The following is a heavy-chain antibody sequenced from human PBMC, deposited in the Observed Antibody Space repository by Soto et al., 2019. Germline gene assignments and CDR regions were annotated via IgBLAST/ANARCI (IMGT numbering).Heavy chain of an antibody. CDR1: GYTCANYW. CDR3: ARSPPDYYYYYGMDV. Sequence: GESLKISYEASGYTCANYWIGWVRQMPGTGLEWMGIIYPRASDTRYRPSFQGQVTISADKSISTAYLQWSSLKASDTAMYYCARSPPDYYYYYGMDVWGQGTTVTVSS. J-gene: IGHJ6*02. V-gene: IGHV5-51*01. CDR2: IYPRASDT.